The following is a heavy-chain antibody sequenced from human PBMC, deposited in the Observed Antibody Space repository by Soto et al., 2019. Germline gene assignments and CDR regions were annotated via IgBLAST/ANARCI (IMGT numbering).Heavy chain of an antibody. CDR1: GYTFTSCG. Sequence: GASVKVSCKASGYTFTSCGISWVRQAPGQGLEWMGWISAYNGNTNYAQKLQGRVTMTTDTSTSTAYMELRSQRSDDTAVYYCARDGDIVVVPAAVYYYYYMDVWGKGTTVTVSS. CDR3: ARDGDIVVVPAAVYYYYYMDV. CDR2: ISAYNGNT. J-gene: IGHJ6*03. V-gene: IGHV1-18*01. D-gene: IGHD2-2*01.